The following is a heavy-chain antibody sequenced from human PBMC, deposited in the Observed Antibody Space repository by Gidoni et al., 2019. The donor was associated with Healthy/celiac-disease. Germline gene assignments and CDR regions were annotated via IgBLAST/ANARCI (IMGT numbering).Heavy chain of an antibody. J-gene: IGHJ3*02. V-gene: IGHV4-59*09. CDR3: ARGGQYGDDAFDI. Sequence: NPSLKSRVTISVDTSKNQFSLKLSSVTAADTAVYYCARGGQYGDDAFDIWGQGTMVTVSS. D-gene: IGHD3-10*01.